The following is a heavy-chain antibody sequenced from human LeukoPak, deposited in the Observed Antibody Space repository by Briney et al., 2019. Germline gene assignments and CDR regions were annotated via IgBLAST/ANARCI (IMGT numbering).Heavy chain of an antibody. V-gene: IGHV3-53*01. Sequence: PGRSLRLSCAASGFTVSSNYMSWVRQAPGKGLEWVSVIYSGGSTYYADSVKGRFTISRDNSKNTLYLQMNSLRAEDTAVYYCARAAGYSYANFDYWGQGTLVTVSS. J-gene: IGHJ4*02. CDR3: ARAAGYSYANFDY. D-gene: IGHD5-18*01. CDR1: GFTVSSNY. CDR2: IYSGGST.